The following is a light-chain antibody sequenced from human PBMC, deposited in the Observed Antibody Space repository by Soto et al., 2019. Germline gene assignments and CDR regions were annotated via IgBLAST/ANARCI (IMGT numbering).Light chain of an antibody. CDR1: QGISNY. J-gene: IGKJ1*01. CDR3: QKYNSAPCT. CDR2: AAS. V-gene: IGKV1-27*01. Sequence: DMQITQSPSSLSAYVGDRVTITCRASQGISNYLAWYQQKHGKVPTLLIFAASTLQSGAPSLFRGAGSETDFTLTINGLQPEDVATYYFQKYNSAPCTFGQGTKVDSK.